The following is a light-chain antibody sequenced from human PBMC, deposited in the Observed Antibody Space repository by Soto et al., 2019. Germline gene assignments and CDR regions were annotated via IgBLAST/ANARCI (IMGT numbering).Light chain of an antibody. CDR1: QGISSY. CDR2: AAS. J-gene: IGKJ5*01. CDR3: QQYYSYPSIT. Sequence: AIRMTQSPSSLSASTGDRVTITCRPSQGISSYLAWYQQKPGKAPKLLIYAASTLQSGVPSRFSGIGSGTDFTLTISCLQSEDFANYYGQQYYSYPSITFGQGTRLEIK. V-gene: IGKV1-8*01.